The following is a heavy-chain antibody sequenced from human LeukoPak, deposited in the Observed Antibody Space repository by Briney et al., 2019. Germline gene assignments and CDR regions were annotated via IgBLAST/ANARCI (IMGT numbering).Heavy chain of an antibody. D-gene: IGHD5-12*01. J-gene: IGHJ4*02. CDR2: ISSSSSYI. CDR3: ARESGYVEYYFDY. Sequence: GGSLRLSCAASGFTFSSYSVNWVRQAPGKGLEWVSSISSSSSYIYYADSVKGRFTISRDNAKNSLYLRMNSLRAEDTAVYYCARESGYVEYYFDYWGQGTLVTVSS. V-gene: IGHV3-21*01. CDR1: GFTFSSYS.